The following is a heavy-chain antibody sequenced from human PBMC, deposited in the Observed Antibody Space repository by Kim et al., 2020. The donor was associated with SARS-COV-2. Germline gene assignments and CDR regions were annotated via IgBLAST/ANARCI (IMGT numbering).Heavy chain of an antibody. CDR2: INTGNGYT. CDR1: GYTFDTYG. J-gene: IGHJ4*02. D-gene: IGHD6-13*01. V-gene: IGHV1-3*04. CDR3: AGIIYPSTWAYGY. Sequence: ASVKVSCKASGYTFDTYGLHWVRQAPGQSLEWMGWINTGNGYTKFSQKFQGRVIITRDTSASTGYMELSSLRSEDTAVYYCAGIIYPSTWAYGYWGQGTLVTVSS.